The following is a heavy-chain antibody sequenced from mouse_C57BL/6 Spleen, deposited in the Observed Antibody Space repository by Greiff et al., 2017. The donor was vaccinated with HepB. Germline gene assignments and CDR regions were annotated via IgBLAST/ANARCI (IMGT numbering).Heavy chain of an antibody. CDR3: ARSSTTLVADYVDY. D-gene: IGHD1-1*01. J-gene: IGHJ2*01. CDR1: GYTFTSYW. CDR2: IYPGSGST. V-gene: IGHV1-55*01. Sequence: VQLQQSGAELVKPGASVKMSCKASGYTFTSYWITWVKQRPGQGLEWIGDIYPGSGSTNYNEKFKSKATLTVDTSSSTAYMQLSSLTSEDSAVYYCARSSTTLVADYVDYWGQGTTLTVSS.